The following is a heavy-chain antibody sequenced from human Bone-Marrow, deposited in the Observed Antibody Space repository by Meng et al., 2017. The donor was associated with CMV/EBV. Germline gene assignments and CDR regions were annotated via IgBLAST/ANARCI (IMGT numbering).Heavy chain of an antibody. CDR2: NDYSGST. CDR3: AGTITMVRGVHFDY. CDR1: DDSVSRGSHY. Sequence: SDDSVSRGSHYWSWIGQPPEKGLEWSGYNDYSGSTNYNPSLKSRVTISVDRSKNHESLKLSSVTAADTAVYYCAGTITMVRGVHFDYWGQGTLVTVSS. J-gene: IGHJ4*02. D-gene: IGHD3-10*01. V-gene: IGHV4-61*03.